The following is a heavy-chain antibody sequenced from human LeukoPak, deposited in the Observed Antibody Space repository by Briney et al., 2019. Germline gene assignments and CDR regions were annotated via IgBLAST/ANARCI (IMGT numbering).Heavy chain of an antibody. D-gene: IGHD3-10*01. CDR2: ISSNGGST. V-gene: IGHV3-64D*06. CDR1: GFTFSSYA. CDR3: VKGELLWFGELEVSDY. Sequence: GGSLRLSCSASGFTFSSYAMHWVRQAPGKGLGYVSAISSNGGSTYYADSVKGRFAISRDNSKNTLYLQMSSLRAEDTAVYYCVKGELLWFGELEVSDYWGQGTLVTVSS. J-gene: IGHJ4*02.